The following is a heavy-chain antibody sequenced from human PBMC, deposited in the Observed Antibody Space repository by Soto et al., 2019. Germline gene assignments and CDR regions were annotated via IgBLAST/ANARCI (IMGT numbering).Heavy chain of an antibody. J-gene: IGHJ5*01. Sequence: ASVKVFCKDSGYTFTNNDVTWVRQATGQGLEWMGWMNPGSGDTGYAQKFQGRVTMTRDISIATAYMELSSLRSEDTAIYDCARTASFGSLNWFDPWGQGTLVTVSS. D-gene: IGHD5-18*01. CDR2: MNPGSGDT. CDR1: GYTFTNND. V-gene: IGHV1-8*01. CDR3: ARTASFGSLNWFDP.